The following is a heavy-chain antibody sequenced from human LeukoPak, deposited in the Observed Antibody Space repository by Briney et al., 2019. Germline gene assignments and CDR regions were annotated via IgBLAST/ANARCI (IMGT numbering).Heavy chain of an antibody. CDR3: ARDSPWYYDILTGYYPYPFDY. V-gene: IGHV4-4*08. D-gene: IGHD3-9*01. CDR1: GGSISSYY. J-gene: IGHJ4*02. Sequence: SETLSLTCTVSGGSISSYYWNWIRQPPGKGLESIGYIYNSGRTNYNPSLKSRVTISADTSKNQFSLKLSSVTAADTAVYYCARDSPWYYDILTGYYPYPFDYWGQGTLVTVSS. CDR2: IYNSGRT.